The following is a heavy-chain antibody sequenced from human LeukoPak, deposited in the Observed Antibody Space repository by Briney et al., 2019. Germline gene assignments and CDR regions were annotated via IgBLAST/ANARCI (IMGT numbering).Heavy chain of an antibody. CDR3: ARGQYSYGYYY. Sequence: SETLSLTCAVYGGSFSGYYWSWIRQPPGKGLEWIGEINHSGSTNYNPSLKSRVTISVDTSKNQFSLKLSSVIAADTAVYYCARGQYSYGYYYWGQGTLVTVSS. CDR1: GGSFSGYY. CDR2: INHSGST. V-gene: IGHV4-34*01. J-gene: IGHJ4*02. D-gene: IGHD5-18*01.